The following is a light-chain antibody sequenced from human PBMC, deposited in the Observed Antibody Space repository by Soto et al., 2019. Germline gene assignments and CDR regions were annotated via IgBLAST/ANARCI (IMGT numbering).Light chain of an antibody. V-gene: IGLV2-14*01. J-gene: IGLJ1*01. Sequence: GVSNRFSGSKSGNTASLTISGLQPEDEADYYCSSFTSDRIYVFGPGTKVTVL. CDR3: SSFTSDRIYV.